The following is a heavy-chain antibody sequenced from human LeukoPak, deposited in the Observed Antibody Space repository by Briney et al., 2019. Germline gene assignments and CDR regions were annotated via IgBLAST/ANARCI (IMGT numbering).Heavy chain of an antibody. V-gene: IGHV4-59*01. CDR2: IYYSGTA. D-gene: IGHD6-19*01. CDR3: ARDLKIGYNSGWYSFDY. J-gene: IGHJ4*02. Sequence: KASETLSLTCTVSGGSISPYYWSWIRQPPGKGLEWIGYIYYSGTANYNPPLKSRVTISVDTSKNQFSLKLNSVTAADTAVYYCARDLKIGYNSGWYSFDYWGQGTLVTVSS. CDR1: GGSISPYY.